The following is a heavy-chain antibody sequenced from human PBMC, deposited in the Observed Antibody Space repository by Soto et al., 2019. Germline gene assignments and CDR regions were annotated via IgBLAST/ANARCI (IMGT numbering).Heavy chain of an antibody. V-gene: IGHV3-21*01. CDR1: GFTFSSYS. J-gene: IGHJ4*02. D-gene: IGHD3-22*01. CDR3: ARGDDSSGYSNDY. Sequence: EVQLVESGGGLVKPGGSLRLSCAASGFTFSSYSMNWVRQAPGKGLEWVSSISSSSSYIYYADSVKGRFTISRDNVKNSLYLQMNSLRAEDTAVYYCARGDDSSGYSNDYWGQGTLVTVSS. CDR2: ISSSSSYI.